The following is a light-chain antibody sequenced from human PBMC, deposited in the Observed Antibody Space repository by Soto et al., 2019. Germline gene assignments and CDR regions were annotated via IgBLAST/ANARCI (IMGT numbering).Light chain of an antibody. Sequence: DIVMTQSPDSLSVSLGERATINSKSTQIVLYSSNNKTYLAWYQQKPGQPPKLLIYWASTRESGVPDRFSGSGSGTDFTLTISSLQAEDVAVYYCQQYYTTLWTFGQGTKVDIK. CDR2: WAS. CDR3: QQYYTTLWT. V-gene: IGKV4-1*01. CDR1: QIVLYSSNNKTY. J-gene: IGKJ1*01.